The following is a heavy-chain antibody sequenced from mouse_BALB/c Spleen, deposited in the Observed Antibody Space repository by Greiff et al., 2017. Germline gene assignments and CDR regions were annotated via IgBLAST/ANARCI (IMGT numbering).Heavy chain of an antibody. CDR2: IRNKANGYTS. Sequence: EVQVQQSGAGLVQPGGSLRLSCATSGFTFTDYYMSWVRQTPGKALEWLGFIRNKANGYTSEYSSSVKGRFTIYRDNCQSFLYLQMNTLRAEDGDNYYRTRDIDSYDYAMDYWGQGTSVTVSS. V-gene: IGHV7-3*02. CDR1: GFTFTDYY. D-gene: IGHD1-1*01. J-gene: IGHJ4*01. CDR3: TRDIDSYDYAMDY.